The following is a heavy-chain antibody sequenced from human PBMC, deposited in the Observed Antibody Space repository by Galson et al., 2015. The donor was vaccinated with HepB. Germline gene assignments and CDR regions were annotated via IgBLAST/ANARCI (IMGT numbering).Heavy chain of an antibody. V-gene: IGHV3-48*01. CDR2: ISSSSSTI. Sequence: SLRLSCAASGFTFSSYSMNWVRQAPGKGLEWVSYISSSSSTIYYADSVKGRFTISRDNAKNSLYLQMNSLRAEDTAVYYCARDEVLTVTTPFDYWGQGTLVTVSS. CDR3: ARDEVLTVTTPFDY. CDR1: GFTFSSYS. J-gene: IGHJ4*02. D-gene: IGHD4-17*01.